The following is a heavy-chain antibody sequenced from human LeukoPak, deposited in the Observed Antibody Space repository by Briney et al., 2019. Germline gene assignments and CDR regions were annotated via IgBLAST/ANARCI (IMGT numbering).Heavy chain of an antibody. J-gene: IGHJ4*02. Sequence: GGSLRLSCAASGLTLSTYWMHWVRQGPGKGLVWVSYISPDGTITRYADSVKGRFTISRDNAKSTLYLQMNSLRAEDTAVYYCATPWSYWGQGTLVTVSS. CDR1: GLTLSTYW. V-gene: IGHV3-74*01. CDR2: ISPDGTIT. CDR3: ATPWSY. D-gene: IGHD3-3*01.